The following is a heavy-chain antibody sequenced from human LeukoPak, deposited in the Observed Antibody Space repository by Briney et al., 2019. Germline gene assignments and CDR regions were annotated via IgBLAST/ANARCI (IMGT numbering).Heavy chain of an antibody. CDR1: GFTFSSYA. Sequence: GRSLRLSCAASGFTFSSYAMHWVRQAPGKGLEWVAVISYDGSNKYYADSVKGRFTISRDNAKNSLYLQMNSLRAEDTAVYYCASKMVGYYDSSGYYYGTWGQGTLVTVSS. V-gene: IGHV3-30-3*01. J-gene: IGHJ5*02. CDR2: ISYDGSNK. D-gene: IGHD3-22*01. CDR3: ASKMVGYYDSSGYYYGT.